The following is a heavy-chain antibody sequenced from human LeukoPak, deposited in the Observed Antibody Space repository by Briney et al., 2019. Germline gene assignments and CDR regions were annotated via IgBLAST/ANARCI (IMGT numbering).Heavy chain of an antibody. CDR1: GFTFDDYA. Sequence: QPGRSLRLSCAASGFTFDDYAMHWVRQAPGKGLEWVSGSSWNSGSIGYADSVKGRFTISRDNAKSSLYLQMNSLRAEDTALYYCAKGYYGSGSFTVYFDYWGQGTLATASS. J-gene: IGHJ4*02. D-gene: IGHD3-10*01. CDR3: AKGYYGSGSFTVYFDY. CDR2: SSWNSGSI. V-gene: IGHV3-9*01.